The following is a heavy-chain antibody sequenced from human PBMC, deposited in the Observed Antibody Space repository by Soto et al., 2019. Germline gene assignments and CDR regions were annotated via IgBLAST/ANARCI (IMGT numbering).Heavy chain of an antibody. Sequence: GGSLRLSCAASGFTFSSYAMSWVRQAPGKGLEWVSAISGSGGSTYYADSVKGRFTISRDNSKNTLYLQMNSLRAEDTAVYYCAKIRYFDWSRGVPYYYGMDVWGKGTTVTVSS. CDR1: GFTFSSYA. V-gene: IGHV3-23*01. CDR2: ISGSGGST. CDR3: AKIRYFDWSRGVPYYYGMDV. D-gene: IGHD3-9*01. J-gene: IGHJ6*04.